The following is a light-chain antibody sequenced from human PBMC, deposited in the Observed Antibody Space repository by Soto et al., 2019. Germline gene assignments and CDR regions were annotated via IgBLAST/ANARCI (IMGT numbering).Light chain of an antibody. J-gene: IGKJ1*01. V-gene: IGKV3-20*01. CDR1: QTVSSSY. CDR3: QQYGGSPT. Sequence: TVLTQSPGTLSLSPGERATLSCRASQTVSSSYLAWYQQKPGQAPRLLIYDASSRATGIPDRFSGRGSGTDFTLTISRLEPEDFAVYYCQQYGGSPTFGQGTKVEIK. CDR2: DAS.